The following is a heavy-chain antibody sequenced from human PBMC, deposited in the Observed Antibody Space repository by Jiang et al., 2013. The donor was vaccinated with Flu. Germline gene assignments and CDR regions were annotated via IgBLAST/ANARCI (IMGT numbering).Heavy chain of an antibody. CDR1: GDSISSYY. D-gene: IGHD3-10*01. V-gene: IGHV4-59*08. CDR3: ARSTTYDYAL. J-gene: IGHJ4*02. CDR2: IYHSGST. Sequence: LLKPSETLSLTCTVSGDSISSYYWNWIRQPPGKGLEWIGYIYHSGSTNYNPYLKSRVTISVDTSNNQFSLKLSSVTAADTAVYYCARSTTYDYALWGQGTLVTVSS.